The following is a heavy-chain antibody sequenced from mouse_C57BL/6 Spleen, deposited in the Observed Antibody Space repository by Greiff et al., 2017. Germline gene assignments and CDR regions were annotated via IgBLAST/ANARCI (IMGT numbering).Heavy chain of an antibody. V-gene: IGHV1-64*01. D-gene: IGHD2-4*01. CDR2: IHPNSGST. Sequence: QVQLQQPGAELVKPGASVKLSCKASGYTFTSYWMHWVKQRPGQGLEWIGMIHPNSGSTNYNEKFKSKATLTVDKSSSTAYMQLSSLTSEDSAVYYCARPGYDYDGGRFAYWGQGTLVTVS. J-gene: IGHJ3*01. CDR3: ARPGYDYDGGRFAY. CDR1: GYTFTSYW.